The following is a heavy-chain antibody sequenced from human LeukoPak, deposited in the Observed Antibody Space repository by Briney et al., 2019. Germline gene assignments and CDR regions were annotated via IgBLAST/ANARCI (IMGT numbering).Heavy chain of an antibody. J-gene: IGHJ6*02. CDR1: GFTFSRYA. CDR3: AKGVYYYYGMDV. V-gene: IGHV3-23*01. Sequence: GGSLRLSCAASGFTFSRYAMSWVRQAPGKGLEWVSAISGSGGSTYYADSVKGRFTISRDNSKNTLYLQMNSLRAEDTAVYYCAKGVYYYYGMDVWGQGTTVTVSS. CDR2: ISGSGGST.